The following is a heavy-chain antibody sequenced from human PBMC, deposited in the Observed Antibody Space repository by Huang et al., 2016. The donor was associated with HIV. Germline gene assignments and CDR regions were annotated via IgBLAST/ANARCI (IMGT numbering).Heavy chain of an antibody. J-gene: IGHJ4*02. CDR3: ARSEVLVTAVPFDH. D-gene: IGHD2-21*02. CDR1: GYSFTNYW. Sequence: EVQLVQSEAEVKKPGESLKISCRGSGYSFTNYWIGWVRQRPGEGLEWMGVISPADSDTRYSPSFQGQVTFSADKSTRTAYLQWISLQASDTAIYYCARSEVLVTAVPFDHWGQGTLVTVSS. CDR2: ISPADSDT. V-gene: IGHV5-51*03.